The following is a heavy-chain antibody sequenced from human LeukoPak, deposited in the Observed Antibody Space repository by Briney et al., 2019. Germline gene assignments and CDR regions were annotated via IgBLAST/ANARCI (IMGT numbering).Heavy chain of an antibody. J-gene: IGHJ6*03. Sequence: GGSLRLSCAASGFTFDDYGMSWVRQAPGKGLEWVSGINWNGDSTGYADSVKGRFTISRDNAKKSLYLQMNSLRVEDTALYYCARRTILNFYYYYMDVWGKGTTVTVSS. D-gene: IGHD3-3*01. CDR3: ARRTILNFYYYYMDV. CDR2: INWNGDST. CDR1: GFTFDDYG. V-gene: IGHV3-20*04.